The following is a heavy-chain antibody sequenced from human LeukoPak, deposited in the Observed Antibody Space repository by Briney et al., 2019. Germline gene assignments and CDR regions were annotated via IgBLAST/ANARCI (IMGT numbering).Heavy chain of an antibody. CDR3: ARETKIDY. Sequence: QPGGSLRLSCEASGFTFSSYAMTWVRQVPGKGLEWVSSMIISGDSTYYADSVKGRFTISRDNSKNTLYLQMNSLRVEDTALYYCARETKIDYWGQGALVTVSS. CDR1: GFTFSSYA. D-gene: IGHD1-7*01. J-gene: IGHJ4*02. V-gene: IGHV3-23*01. CDR2: MIISGDST.